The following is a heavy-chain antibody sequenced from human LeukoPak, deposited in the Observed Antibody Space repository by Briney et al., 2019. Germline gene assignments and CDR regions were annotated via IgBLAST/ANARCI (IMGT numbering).Heavy chain of an antibody. D-gene: IGHD1/OR15-1a*01. Sequence: LETLSLTCTVSGGSISTTSYYWGWIRQPPGKGLEWIGSIYYSGSTYYNPSLKSRVAISADRSKNQFSLKLNSVTAADTAVYYCARKPIINNAWYYFDYWGQGTLVTVSS. CDR3: ARKPIINNAWYYFDY. J-gene: IGHJ4*02. V-gene: IGHV4-39*07. CDR1: GGSISTTSYY. CDR2: IYYSGST.